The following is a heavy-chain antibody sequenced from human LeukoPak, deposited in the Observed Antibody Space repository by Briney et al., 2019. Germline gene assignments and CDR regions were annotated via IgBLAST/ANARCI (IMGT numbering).Heavy chain of an antibody. J-gene: IGHJ6*02. CDR2: IYYSGST. D-gene: IGHD3-9*01. V-gene: IGHV4-59*13. CDR1: GGSISSYY. CDR3: AGGTRRYDILTGYLDDYYYYYGMDV. Sequence: SATLSLTCTFSGGSISSYYWSWIRQPPGKGLEWMVYIYYSGSTNYNPSLKSRVTISVDTSKNQFSLKLSSVTAADTAVYYCAGGTRRYDILTGYLDDYYYYYGMDVWGQGTTVTVSS.